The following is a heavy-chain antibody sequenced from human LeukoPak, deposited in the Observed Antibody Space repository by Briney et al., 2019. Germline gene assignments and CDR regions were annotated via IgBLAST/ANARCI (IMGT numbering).Heavy chain of an antibody. CDR3: ARGTARSGSHSPYNYFDY. CDR1: GFTFSSYA. CDR2: ISGSGGST. J-gene: IGHJ4*02. V-gene: IGHV3-23*01. Sequence: GGSLRLSCAASGFTFSSYAMSWVRQAPGKGLEWVSAISGSGGSTYYADSVKGRFTISRDNSKNTLYLQMNSLRAEDTAVYYCARGTARSGSHSPYNYFDYWGQGTLVTVSS. D-gene: IGHD1-26*01.